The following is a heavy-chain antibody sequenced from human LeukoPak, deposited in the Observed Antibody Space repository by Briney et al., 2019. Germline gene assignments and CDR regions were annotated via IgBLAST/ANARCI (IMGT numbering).Heavy chain of an antibody. J-gene: IGHJ4*02. Sequence: SQTLSLTCTVSGGSISSGGYYWSWIRQHPGKGLEWIGYIYYSGSTYYNPSLKSRVTISVDTSKNQFSLKLSSVTAADTAVYYCARLSYDSSGYLDYWGQGTLVTVSS. V-gene: IGHV4-31*03. D-gene: IGHD3-22*01. CDR3: ARLSYDSSGYLDY. CDR2: IYYSGST. CDR1: GGSISSGGYY.